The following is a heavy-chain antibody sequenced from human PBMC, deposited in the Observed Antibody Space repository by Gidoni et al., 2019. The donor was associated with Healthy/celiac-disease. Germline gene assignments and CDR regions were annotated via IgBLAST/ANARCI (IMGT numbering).Heavy chain of an antibody. V-gene: IGHV4-59*01. J-gene: IGHJ4*02. CDR3: ARDSDYGGSFDY. CDR1: GGSISSYY. CDR2: IYYSGST. D-gene: IGHD4-17*01. Sequence: QVQLQESGPGLVKPSETLSLTCTVSGGSISSYYWSWIRQPPGKGLEWIGYIYYSGSTNYNPALKSRVTISVDTSKNQFSLKLSSVTAADTAVYYCARDSDYGGSFDYWGQGTLVTVSS.